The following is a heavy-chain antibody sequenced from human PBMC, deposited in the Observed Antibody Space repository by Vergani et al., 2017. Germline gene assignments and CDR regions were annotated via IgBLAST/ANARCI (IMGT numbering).Heavy chain of an antibody. Sequence: QVQLQESGPGLVKPSETLSLTCTVSGGSISSYYWSWIRQPPGKGLEWIGYIYYSGSTNYNPSLKSRVPRSVDPSKNQFSLKLSSVTAADTAVYYCARTKVLLWFGEAQTKLSYGMDVWGQGTTVTVSS. V-gene: IGHV4-59*01. CDR1: GGSISSYY. CDR3: ARTKVLLWFGEAQTKLSYGMDV. CDR2: IYYSGST. D-gene: IGHD3-10*01. J-gene: IGHJ6*02.